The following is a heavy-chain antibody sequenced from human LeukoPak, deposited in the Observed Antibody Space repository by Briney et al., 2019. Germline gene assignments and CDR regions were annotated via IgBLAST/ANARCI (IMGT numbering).Heavy chain of an antibody. CDR2: STRGGANN. CDR1: GFTISDYG. D-gene: IGHD1-1*01. J-gene: IGHJ4*02. Sequence: GSLRPFWAAFGFTISDYGLVWVREAPGKGLGWVSGSTRGGANNFYADAVKGRFTISRDNSKNTLFLQMNSLRAEDTALYYCAKMPNARPREAFDYWGQGTLVTVSS. V-gene: IGHV3-23*01. CDR3: AKMPNARPREAFDY.